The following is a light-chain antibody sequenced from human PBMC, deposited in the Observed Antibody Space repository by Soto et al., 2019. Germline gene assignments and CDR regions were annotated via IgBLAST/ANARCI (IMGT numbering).Light chain of an antibody. J-gene: IGKJ2*02. V-gene: IGKV3-20*01. Sequence: EIVLTQSPGTLSLSPGERATLSCRASQSVSSSYLGWYQQKPGQAPRLLIYGASSRATGIPDRFSGSGSGTDFTLTISRLEPEDFAVYYCQQSGSSPRTFGQGNKLEIK. CDR3: QQSGSSPRT. CDR2: GAS. CDR1: QSVSSSY.